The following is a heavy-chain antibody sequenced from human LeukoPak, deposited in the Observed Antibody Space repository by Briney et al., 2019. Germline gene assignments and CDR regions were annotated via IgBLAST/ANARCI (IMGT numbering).Heavy chain of an antibody. Sequence: PSETLSLTCTVSGGSISSYYWSWIRQPAGKGLEWIGRIYTSGSTNYNPSLKSRVTMSVDTSKNQFSLKLSSVTAADTAVYYCARVSWSMVRGVTTSDYYFDYWGQGTLVTVSS. V-gene: IGHV4-4*07. J-gene: IGHJ4*02. CDR1: GGSISSYY. D-gene: IGHD3-10*01. CDR3: ARVSWSMVRGVTTSDYYFDY. CDR2: IYTSGST.